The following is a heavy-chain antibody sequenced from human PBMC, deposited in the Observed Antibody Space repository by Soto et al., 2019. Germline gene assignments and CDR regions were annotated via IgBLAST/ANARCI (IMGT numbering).Heavy chain of an antibody. V-gene: IGHV3-23*01. CDR1: GVTPRNYA. Sequence: EVQLLESGGGLVQPGESLRLSCAVSGVTPRNYAMSWVRQAPGKGLEWVSVISDSGGSTYYADSVKGRFTISRDNSKXXXXXXXXXXXXXXXXXXXXXXXXXXXXSYFDYWGQGTLVIVSS. CDR3: XXXXXXXXSYFDY. CDR2: ISDSGGST. J-gene: IGHJ4*02.